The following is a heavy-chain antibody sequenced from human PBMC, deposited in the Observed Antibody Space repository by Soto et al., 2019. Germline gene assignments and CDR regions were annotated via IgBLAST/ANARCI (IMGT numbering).Heavy chain of an antibody. D-gene: IGHD4-17*01. Sequence: SETLSLTCTVSGGSISSSSYYWGWIRQPPGKGLEWIGSIYYSGSTYYNPSLKSRVTISVDTYKNQFSLKLSSVTAADTAVYYCARVKGDYGDYGPPYYFDYWGQGTLVTVSS. V-gene: IGHV4-39*07. CDR1: GGSISSSSYY. CDR2: IYYSGST. CDR3: ARVKGDYGDYGPPYYFDY. J-gene: IGHJ4*02.